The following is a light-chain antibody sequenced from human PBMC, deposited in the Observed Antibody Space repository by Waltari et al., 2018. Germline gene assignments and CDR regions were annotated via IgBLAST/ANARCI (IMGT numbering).Light chain of an antibody. J-gene: IGLJ3*02. CDR3: QSYDTSLSVV. V-gene: IGLV1-40*01. CDR1: GSNIGAGHE. CDR2: GST. Sequence: QSVLTQPPSVSGAPGQRVTIPCTGSGSNIGAGHEVHWYQQLPRAAPKLLIYGSTSRPLGVPARFFGSTSGTSASLAITGLQAEDEADYYCQSYDTSLSVVFGGGTKLTVL.